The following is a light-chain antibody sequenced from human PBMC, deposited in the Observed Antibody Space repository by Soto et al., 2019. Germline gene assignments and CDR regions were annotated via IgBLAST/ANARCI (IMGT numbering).Light chain of an antibody. CDR1: QSVSSNY. V-gene: IGKV3-20*01. CDR3: QQYGSSPWT. J-gene: IGKJ1*01. CDR2: GAS. Sequence: ETVLTQSPGTLSLSPGERATLSCRASQSVSSNYLAWYQQKPGQAPRPLIYGASSRAIGIPDRFSGSGSGTDFTLTISRLEPEDFAVYYCQQYGSSPWTFGQGTKV.